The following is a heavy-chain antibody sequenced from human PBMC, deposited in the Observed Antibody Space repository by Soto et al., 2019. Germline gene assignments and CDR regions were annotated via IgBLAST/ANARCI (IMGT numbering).Heavy chain of an antibody. CDR2: ISGSGGST. V-gene: IGHV3-23*01. D-gene: IGHD2-2*01. Sequence: GGSLRLSCAASGFTFSSYAMSWVRQAPGKGLEWVSAISGSGGSTYYADSVKGRFTISRDNSKNTLYLQMNSLRAEDTAVYYCATYIVVVPAATNIPPNYWGQGTLVTVSS. J-gene: IGHJ4*02. CDR3: ATYIVVVPAATNIPPNY. CDR1: GFTFSSYA.